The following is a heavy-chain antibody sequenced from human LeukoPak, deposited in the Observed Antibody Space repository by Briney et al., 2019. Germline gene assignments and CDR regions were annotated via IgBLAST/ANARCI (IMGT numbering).Heavy chain of an antibody. Sequence: GGSLRLSCEASGFTFDDYGMSWVRQVPGKGLEWVSVIYSGGSTYYADSVKGRFTISRDNSKNTLYLQMNSLRAEDTAVYYCARGRGCSSTSCYEYYYYGMDVWGQGTTVTVSS. V-gene: IGHV3-66*01. CDR1: GFTFDDYG. CDR2: IYSGGST. CDR3: ARGRGCSSTSCYEYYYYGMDV. J-gene: IGHJ6*02. D-gene: IGHD2-2*01.